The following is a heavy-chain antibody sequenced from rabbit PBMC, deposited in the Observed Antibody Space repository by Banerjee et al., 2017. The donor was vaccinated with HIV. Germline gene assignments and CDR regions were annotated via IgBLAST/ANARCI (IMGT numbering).Heavy chain of an antibody. CDR1: GFDFSSYG. CDR2: IDPVFGST. Sequence: QEQLVESGGGLVQPGGSLKLSCKASGFDFSSYGVSWVRQAPGKGLEWIGYIDPVFGSTYYANWVNGRFTISSHNAQNTLYLQLNSLTAADTATYFCAREPYLDYAVYGYAFFDLWGPGTLVTVS. J-gene: IGHJ4*01. V-gene: IGHV1S47*01. CDR3: AREPYLDYAVYGYAFFDL. D-gene: IGHD6-1*01.